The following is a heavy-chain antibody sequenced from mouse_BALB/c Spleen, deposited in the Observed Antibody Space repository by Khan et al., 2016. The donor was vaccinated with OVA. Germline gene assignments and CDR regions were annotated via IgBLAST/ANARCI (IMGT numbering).Heavy chain of an antibody. V-gene: IGHV9-3-1*01. D-gene: IGHD2-10*02. Sequence: QIQLVQSGPELKKPGETVKISCKASGYTFTNYGMNWVKQAPGKGLKWMGWINTYTGKPTYADDFKGRFAFSLETSDSTAYLQMNNLKNEDAATCVCAEVWYNGTMDYWGQGTSVTVSA. CDR2: INTYTGKP. J-gene: IGHJ4*01. CDR3: AEVWYNGTMDY. CDR1: GYTFTNYG.